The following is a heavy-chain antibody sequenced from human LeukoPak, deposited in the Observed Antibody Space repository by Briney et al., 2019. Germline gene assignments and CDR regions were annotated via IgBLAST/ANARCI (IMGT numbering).Heavy chain of an antibody. V-gene: IGHV4-39*01. CDR2: IYYSGHT. CDR1: GGSISSTYS. Sequence: SETLSLTCTVSGGSISSTYSWGWIRQPPGKGLEWIGNIYYSGHTYYSPSLKSRVTISVDTSKNQFSLKLSSVTAADTAVYYCASTNLGYSSGWHWGQGILVTVSS. J-gene: IGHJ4*02. D-gene: IGHD6-19*01. CDR3: ASTNLGYSSGWH.